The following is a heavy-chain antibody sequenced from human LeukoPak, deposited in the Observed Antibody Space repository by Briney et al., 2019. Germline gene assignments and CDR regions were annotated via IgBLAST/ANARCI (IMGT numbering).Heavy chain of an antibody. J-gene: IGHJ4*02. Sequence: PGGSLRLSCAASAFTFSSYSMNWVRQAPGKGLEWVSSISSSSSYIYYADSVKGRFTISRDNSKNTLSLQMNSLRGEDTAMYYCARVQGGGYRTADYWGQGTLVTVSS. CDR1: AFTFSSYS. CDR3: ARVQGGGYRTADY. V-gene: IGHV3-21*01. CDR2: ISSSSSYI. D-gene: IGHD6-19*01.